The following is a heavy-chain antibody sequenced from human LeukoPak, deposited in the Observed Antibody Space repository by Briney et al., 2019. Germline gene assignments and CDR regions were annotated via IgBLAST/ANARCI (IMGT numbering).Heavy chain of an antibody. CDR2: ISGSGGST. CDR3: AKVPVFSVTISEVVTDDAFDI. CDR1: GFTFSSYE. J-gene: IGHJ3*02. D-gene: IGHD3-3*01. Sequence: GGSLRLSCAASGFTFSSYEMNWVRQAPGKGLGWVSAISGSGGSTYYADSVKGRFTISRDNSKNTVYLQMNSLRAEDTAVYYCAKVPVFSVTISEVVTDDAFDIWGQGTIVTVSS. V-gene: IGHV3-23*01.